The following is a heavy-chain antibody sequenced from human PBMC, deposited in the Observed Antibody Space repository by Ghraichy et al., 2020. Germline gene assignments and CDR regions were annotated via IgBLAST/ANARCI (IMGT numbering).Heavy chain of an antibody. D-gene: IGHD2-15*01. V-gene: IGHV3-64*02. CDR1: GFTFSSYD. J-gene: IGHJ4*02. Sequence: GSLNISCAASGFTFSSYDMHWVRQAPGKGLEYVSAISRNGGSTYYADSVKGRFTISRDNSKNTLYLQMGSLRAEDMAVYYCARKLGYCSGGTCYYDLWGQGTLVTVSS. CDR3: ARKLGYCSGGTCYYDL. CDR2: ISRNGGST.